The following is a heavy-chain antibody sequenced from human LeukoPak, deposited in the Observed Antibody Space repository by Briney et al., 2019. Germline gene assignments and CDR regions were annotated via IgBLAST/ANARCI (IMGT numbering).Heavy chain of an antibody. V-gene: IGHV4-59*01. Sequence: PSETLSLTCTVSGDSINNNCWSWIRQSPGKGLEWIGYIYDSGSTKYNPSLKSRVTFSVDTSKSLFSLKLTSLTAADTAVYYCATCRDEFGDYGFTSWGQGTLVTVSS. CDR2: IYDSGST. CDR3: ATCRDEFGDYGFTS. CDR1: GDSINNNC. D-gene: IGHD4-17*01. J-gene: IGHJ5*02.